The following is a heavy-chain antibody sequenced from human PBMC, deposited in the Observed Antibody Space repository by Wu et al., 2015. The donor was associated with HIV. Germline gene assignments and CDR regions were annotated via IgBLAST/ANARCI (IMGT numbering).Heavy chain of an antibody. V-gene: IGHV1-69*11. J-gene: IGHJ6*02. CDR1: GGTFSRHG. CDR3: ARESILDMSTASYFYYVLDV. CDR2: INPLLGSA. Sequence: QVQLVQSGAEVKKPGSSVKVSCKASGGTFSRHGIDWVRQAPGQGLEWMGGINPLLGSAKYAQKFQGRVTISADESTSTAYMELSSLRSDDTAVYYCARESILDMSTASYFYYVLDVWGQGTTVTVSS. D-gene: IGHD5-24*01.